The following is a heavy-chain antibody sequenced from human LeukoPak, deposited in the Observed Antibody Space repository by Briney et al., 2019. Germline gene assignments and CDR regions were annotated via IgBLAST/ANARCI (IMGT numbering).Heavy chain of an antibody. CDR2: INWNGGST. D-gene: IGHD1-26*01. Sequence: RAGGSLRLSCAASGFTFDDYGMSWVRQAPGKGLEWDSGINWNGGSTGYADSVKGRFTISRDNAKNSLYLQMNSLRAEDTALYYCARESSGSYFHYFDYWGQRTQVTVSS. V-gene: IGHV3-20*04. CDR3: ARESSGSYFHYFDY. CDR1: GFTFDDYG. J-gene: IGHJ4*02.